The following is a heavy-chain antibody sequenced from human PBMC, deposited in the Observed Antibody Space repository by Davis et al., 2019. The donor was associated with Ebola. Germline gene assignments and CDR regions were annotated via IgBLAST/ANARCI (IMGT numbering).Heavy chain of an antibody. J-gene: IGHJ4*02. CDR2: IYYSGST. Sequence: MPSETLSLTCTVSGGSISSYYWSWIRQPPGKGLEWIGYIYYSGSTNYNPSLKSRVTISADTSKNQFSLKLTSVTAADTAVYYCASGGYSGYDGYFDDWGQGTLVTVSS. CDR1: GGSISSYY. V-gene: IGHV4-59*08. CDR3: ASGGYSGYDGYFDD. D-gene: IGHD5-12*01.